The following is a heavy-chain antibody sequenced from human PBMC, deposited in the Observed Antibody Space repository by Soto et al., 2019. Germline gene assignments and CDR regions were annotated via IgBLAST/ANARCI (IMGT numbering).Heavy chain of an antibody. D-gene: IGHD5-12*01. CDR3: ATEGSGYNF. Sequence: SVKGYFKAAGGCFSHFGISLVRQAPGQGLEWMGGIVPVFGRPNYPQRFRGRLTITADESTSTGYMELISLRSDDPAVYYCATEGSGYNFWGQGTKVTVSS. J-gene: IGHJ4*02. CDR2: IVPVFGRP. CDR1: GGCFSHFG. V-gene: IGHV1-69*13.